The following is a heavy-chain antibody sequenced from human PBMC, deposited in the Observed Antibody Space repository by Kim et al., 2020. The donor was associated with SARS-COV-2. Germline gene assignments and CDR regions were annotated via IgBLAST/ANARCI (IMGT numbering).Heavy chain of an antibody. CDR1: GGSVSSGSYY. Sequence: SETLSLTCTVSGGSVSSGSYYWSWIRQPPGKGLEWIGYIYYSGSTNYNPSLKSRVTISVDTSKNQFSLKLSSVTAADTAVYYCARDRNRLHGGEWFDPWGQGTLATVSS. D-gene: IGHD3-16*01. J-gene: IGHJ5*02. CDR3: ARDRNRLHGGEWFDP. CDR2: IYYSGST. V-gene: IGHV4-61*01.